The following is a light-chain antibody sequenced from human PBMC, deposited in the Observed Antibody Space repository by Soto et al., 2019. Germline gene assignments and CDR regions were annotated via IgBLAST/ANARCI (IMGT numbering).Light chain of an antibody. J-gene: IGKJ5*01. Sequence: ISMTQFPAILSAFPGEGATLSYRAAQDDTTNFAWYQLRRGQPPRLLIYDISTRATGVPARFSGSESGTEFTLTISGLQSEDFALYYCQQYNNWPFSLGPGTRLEIK. V-gene: IGKV3-15*01. CDR3: QQYNNWPFS. CDR2: DIS. CDR1: QDDTTN.